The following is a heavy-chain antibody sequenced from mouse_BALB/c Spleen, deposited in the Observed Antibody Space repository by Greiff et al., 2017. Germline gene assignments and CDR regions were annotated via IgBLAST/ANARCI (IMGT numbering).Heavy chain of an antibody. V-gene: IGHV5-12-1*01. CDR1: GFAFSSYD. J-gene: IGHJ1*01. CDR3: ARAYYRYEGYWYFDV. CDR2: ISSGSSTI. Sequence: EVQRVESGGGLVKPGGSLKLSCAASGFAFSSYDMSWVRQTPEKRLEWVAYISSGSSTIYYADTVKGRFTISRDNPKNTLFLQMTSLRSEDTAMYYCARAYYRYEGYWYFDVWGAGTTVTVSS. D-gene: IGHD2-14*01.